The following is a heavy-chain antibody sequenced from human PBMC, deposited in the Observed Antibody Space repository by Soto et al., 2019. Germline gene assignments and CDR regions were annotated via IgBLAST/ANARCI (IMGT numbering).Heavy chain of an antibody. Sequence: ASVKVSCKASGVTFSSYAISWVRQAPEQGLEWMGGIIPIFGTANYAQKFQGRVTITADESTSTAYMELSSLRSEDTAVYYCARDSRVATTQLYYYYYGMDVWGQGTTVTVSS. V-gene: IGHV1-69*13. CDR2: IIPIFGTA. D-gene: IGHD5-12*01. CDR1: GVTFSSYA. CDR3: ARDSRVATTQLYYYYYGMDV. J-gene: IGHJ6*02.